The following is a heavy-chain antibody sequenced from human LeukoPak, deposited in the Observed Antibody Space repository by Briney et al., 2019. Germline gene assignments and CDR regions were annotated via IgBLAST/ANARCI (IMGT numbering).Heavy chain of an antibody. CDR2: INWNGGST. J-gene: IGHJ5*02. CDR3: ARGRGQLVFPDAGWFDP. V-gene: IGHV3-20*04. CDR1: GFTFDDYG. D-gene: IGHD6-13*01. Sequence: PGGSLRLSCAASGFTFDDYGMSWVRQAPGKGLEWVSGINWNGGSTGYADSVKGRFTISRDNAMNSLYLQMNSLRAEDTALYYCARGRGQLVFPDAGWFDPWGQGTLVTVSS.